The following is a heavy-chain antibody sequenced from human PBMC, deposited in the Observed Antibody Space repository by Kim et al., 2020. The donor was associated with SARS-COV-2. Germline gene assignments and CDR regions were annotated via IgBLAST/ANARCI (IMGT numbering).Heavy chain of an antibody. Sequence: GGSLRLSCAASGFTVSNNYMSWVRQAPGKGLEWVSVLYSGGDTYYTDSVKGRFTISRHHSNNTLSLQMHSMRTEDTAAFYCSRGGVYYVDYCGQGALVT. D-gene: IGHD6-25*01. V-gene: IGHV3-53*04. CDR1: GFTVSNNY. J-gene: IGHJ4*02. CDR3: SRGGVYYVDY. CDR2: LYSGGDT.